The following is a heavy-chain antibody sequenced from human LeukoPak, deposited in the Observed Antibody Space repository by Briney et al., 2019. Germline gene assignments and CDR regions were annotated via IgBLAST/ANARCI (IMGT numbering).Heavy chain of an antibody. J-gene: IGHJ2*01. V-gene: IGHV3-66*01. CDR3: ARAGAAAHFWYSDL. CDR1: GFTVSSNY. CDR2: IYSGGST. D-gene: IGHD6-13*01. Sequence: GGSLRLSCAASGFTVSSNYMSWVRQAPGKGLEWVSVIYSGGSTYYADSVKGRFTISRDNAKNSLYLQMNSLRAEDTAVYYCARAGAAAHFWYSDLWGRGTLVTVSS.